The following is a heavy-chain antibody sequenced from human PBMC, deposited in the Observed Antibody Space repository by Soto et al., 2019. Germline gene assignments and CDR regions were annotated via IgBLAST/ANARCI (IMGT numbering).Heavy chain of an antibody. CDR3: ARGVQGSRYFHL. Sequence: EEQLVESGGGLVQPGGSLRLSCAASGFIFSSYWMHWVRQVPGKGLVWVSRLTNGGSSSSYADSVNGRFTVSRANAKNTLSLQMNRLRAEDKAVYYCARGVQGSRYFHLWGRGTMGTVSS. J-gene: IGHJ2*01. CDR2: LTNGGSSS. CDR1: GFIFSSYW. V-gene: IGHV3-74*01.